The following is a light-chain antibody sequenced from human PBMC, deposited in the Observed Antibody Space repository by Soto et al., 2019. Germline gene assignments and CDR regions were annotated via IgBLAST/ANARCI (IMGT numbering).Light chain of an antibody. CDR3: LQYGSSPWT. CDR1: QSASSRY. J-gene: IGKJ1*01. CDR2: GAS. V-gene: IGKV3-20*01. Sequence: EIVLTQSPGTLSLSPGERATLSCRAGQSASSRYLAWYQLKPGQAPRVLIYGASSRATGIPDRFSGSGSGTDFTRTISRLEPEDFAVYYCLQYGSSPWTFGQGTKVEIK.